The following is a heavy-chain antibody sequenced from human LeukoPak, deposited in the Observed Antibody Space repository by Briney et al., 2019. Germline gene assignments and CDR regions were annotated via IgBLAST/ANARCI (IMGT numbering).Heavy chain of an antibody. D-gene: IGHD3-10*01. Sequence: GGSLRLSCAASGFTFSSYAMSWVRQAPGKGLEWVSAISGSGGSTYYADSVKGRFTISRDNSKNTLYLQMNSLRAEDTAVYYCAKAGYYGSGSYFLNDAFDIWGQGTMVTVSS. CDR2: ISGSGGST. J-gene: IGHJ3*02. CDR1: GFTFSSYA. CDR3: AKAGYYGSGSYFLNDAFDI. V-gene: IGHV3-23*01.